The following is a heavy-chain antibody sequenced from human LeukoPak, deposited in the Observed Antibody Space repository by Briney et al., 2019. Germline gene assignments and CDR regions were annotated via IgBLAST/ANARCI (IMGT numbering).Heavy chain of an antibody. CDR1: GGSISGYY. CDR3: ARGRYSSGWYWGY. V-gene: IGHV4-34*01. Sequence: SETLSLTCAVYGGSISGYYWSWIRQPPGKGLEWIGEINHSGSTNYNPSLKSRVTISVDTSKNQFSLKLSSVTAADTAVYYCARGRYSSGWYWGYWGQGTLVTVSS. CDR2: INHSGST. D-gene: IGHD6-19*01. J-gene: IGHJ4*02.